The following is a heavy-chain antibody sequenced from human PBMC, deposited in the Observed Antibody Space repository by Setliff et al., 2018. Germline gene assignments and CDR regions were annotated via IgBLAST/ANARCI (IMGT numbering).Heavy chain of an antibody. V-gene: IGHV4-4*02. D-gene: IGHD3-3*01. Sequence: SETLSLTCAVSGGSISSSNWGSWVRQPPGKGLEWIVEIYHSGSTNYNPSLKSRVTISVDTSKNQFSLKLSSVTAADTAVYYCAREVGAKTIFGVVIRVRFDPWGQGTLVTVSS. CDR3: AREVGAKTIFGVVIRVRFDP. J-gene: IGHJ5*02. CDR1: GGSISSSNW. CDR2: IYHSGST.